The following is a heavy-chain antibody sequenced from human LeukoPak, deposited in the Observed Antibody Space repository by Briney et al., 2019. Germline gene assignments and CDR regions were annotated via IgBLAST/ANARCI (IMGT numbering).Heavy chain of an antibody. J-gene: IGHJ4*02. CDR3: ARELYSSSYYFDY. D-gene: IGHD6-6*01. CDR2: SHYSGST. CDR1: RGSISTYY. V-gene: IGHV4-59*01. Sequence: SETLSLTCTVSRGSISTYYWSWIRQPPGKGLEWIGCSHYSGSTNYNPSLKSRVTISVDTSKNQFSLKLSSVTAADTAVYYCARELYSSSYYFDYWGQGTLVTVSS.